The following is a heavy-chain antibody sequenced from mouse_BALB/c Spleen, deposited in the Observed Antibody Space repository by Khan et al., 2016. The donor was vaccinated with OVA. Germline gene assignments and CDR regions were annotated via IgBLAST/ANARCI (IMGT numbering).Heavy chain of an antibody. CDR3: AKLRVFYFDS. Sequence: VKLVESGPGLVAPSQSLSITCTVSGFSLTSDGVSWVRQPPGKGLEWLGVIWGDGRTNYPSALRSRLRIRKDNSKSQVFLKLDSLQTDDTATYYCAKLRVFYFDSWGQGTTLTVSS. CDR2: IWGDGRT. V-gene: IGHV2-3*01. CDR1: GFSLTSDG. J-gene: IGHJ2*01.